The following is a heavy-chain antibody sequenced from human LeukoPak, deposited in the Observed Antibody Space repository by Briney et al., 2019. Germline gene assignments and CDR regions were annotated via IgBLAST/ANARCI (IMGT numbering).Heavy chain of an antibody. CDR1: GFTFNTYS. J-gene: IGHJ4*02. CDR3: LRGDRRDY. CDR2: IDSSGGYM. V-gene: IGHV3-21*06. Sequence: GGSLRLSCAASGFTFNTYSMNWARQAPGRGLEWVSSIDSSGGYMFYADSVKGRFIISRDNAKDSLYLQMNSLRVEDTAVYYCLRGDRRDYWGQGTLVTVSS.